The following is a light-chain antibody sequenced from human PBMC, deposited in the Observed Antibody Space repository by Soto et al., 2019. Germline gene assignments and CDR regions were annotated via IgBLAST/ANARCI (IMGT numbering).Light chain of an antibody. Sequence: HSVRTQPASGSGAPGQSSTISCTGTSSDVGSYNLVSWYQQHPGKAPKLMIYEVSKRPSGVSNRFSGSKSGNTASLTISGLQAEDEADYYCCSYAGSSTLYVFGTGTKVTV. CDR2: EVS. J-gene: IGLJ1*01. V-gene: IGLV2-23*02. CDR1: SSDVGSYNL. CDR3: CSYAGSSTLYV.